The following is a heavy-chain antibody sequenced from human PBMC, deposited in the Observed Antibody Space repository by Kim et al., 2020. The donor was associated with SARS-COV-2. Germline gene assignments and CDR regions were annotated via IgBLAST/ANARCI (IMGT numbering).Heavy chain of an antibody. D-gene: IGHD6-13*01. V-gene: IGHV4-59*01. J-gene: IGHJ4*02. CDR3: AREDPTSSSWSLFDY. Sequence: PSLQSRVPISGDTSKNQFSLKLSSVTAADTAVYSCAREDPTSSSWSLFDYWGQGTLVTVSS.